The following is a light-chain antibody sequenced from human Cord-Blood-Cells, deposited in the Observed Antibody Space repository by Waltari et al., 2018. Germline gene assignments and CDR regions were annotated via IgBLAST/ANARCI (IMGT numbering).Light chain of an antibody. V-gene: IGKV3-20*01. Sequence: EIALTQSPGTLSLSPGERATLYCRAGQSVSSSYLAWYQQKPGQAPSLLIYGASSRATGIPDRFRGSGSGTDFTLTISRLEPEDFAVYYCQQYGSSPLTFGGGTKVDIK. CDR2: GAS. CDR3: QQYGSSPLT. CDR1: QSVSSSY. J-gene: IGKJ4*01.